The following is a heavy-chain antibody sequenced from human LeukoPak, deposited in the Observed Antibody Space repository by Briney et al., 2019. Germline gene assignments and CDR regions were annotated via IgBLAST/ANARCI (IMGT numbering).Heavy chain of an antibody. Sequence: GGSLRLSCAASGFTFSSYWMHWVRQAPGKGLVWVSRINSDGSGTSYADSVKGRFTISRDNAKNTLYLQMNSLRAEDTAVYYCAREQRPSSGPDYWGQGTLVTVSS. D-gene: IGHD6-25*01. J-gene: IGHJ4*02. CDR2: INSDGSGT. CDR3: AREQRPSSGPDY. V-gene: IGHV3-74*01. CDR1: GFTFSSYW.